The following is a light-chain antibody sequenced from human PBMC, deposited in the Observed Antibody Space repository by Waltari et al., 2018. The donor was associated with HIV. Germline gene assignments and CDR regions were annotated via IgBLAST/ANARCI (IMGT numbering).Light chain of an antibody. CDR1: QSVVSY. CDR2: DAS. J-gene: IGKJ4*01. CDR3: QQRSNWPPLT. Sequence: EIVLTQSPATLFLSPGERATLSCRASQSVVSYLAWYQQKPGQAPRLLIYDASNRATGIPARFSGSGSGTDFTLTISSLQPEDFAVYYCQQRSNWPPLTFGGGTKVGIK. V-gene: IGKV3-11*01.